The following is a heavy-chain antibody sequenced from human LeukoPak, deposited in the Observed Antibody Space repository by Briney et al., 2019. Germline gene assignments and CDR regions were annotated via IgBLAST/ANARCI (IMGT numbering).Heavy chain of an antibody. Sequence: PSETLSLTCTVSGGSISSSSYYWGWIRQPPGKGLEWIGTIYYSGSTYYNPSLKSRVTISVDTSKNQFSLKLSSVTAADTAVYYCARHSSSASYIYYFDSWGQGTLVTVSS. D-gene: IGHD1-14*01. CDR3: ARHSSSASYIYYFDS. V-gene: IGHV4-39*01. CDR1: GGSISSSSYY. J-gene: IGHJ4*02. CDR2: IYYSGST.